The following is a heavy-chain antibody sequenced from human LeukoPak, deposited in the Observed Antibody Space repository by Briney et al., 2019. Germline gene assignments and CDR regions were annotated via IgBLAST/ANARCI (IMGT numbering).Heavy chain of an antibody. D-gene: IGHD6-25*01. CDR3: ARGGSVHYFDY. J-gene: IGHJ4*02. Sequence: SETLSLTCTVSGGSISSSSYYWGWIRQPPGKGLEWIGSIYYSGSTYYNPSLKSRVTISVDTSKNQFSLKLSSVTAADTAVYYCARGGSVHYFDYWGQGNLVTVSS. V-gene: IGHV4-39*01. CDR1: GGSISSSSYY. CDR2: IYYSGST.